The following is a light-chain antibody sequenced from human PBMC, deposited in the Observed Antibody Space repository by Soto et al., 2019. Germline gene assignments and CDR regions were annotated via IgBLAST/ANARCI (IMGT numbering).Light chain of an antibody. CDR2: GAS. V-gene: IGKV3-15*01. Sequence: EIVMTQSPATLSVSPGERATLSCRASQSVSSNLAWYQQKPGQAPRLLIYGASTRATGIPARFSGSGSGTEFTLTISSLQSEDFAVYYCQQYINLITFGQGTRLEIK. CDR1: QSVSSN. J-gene: IGKJ5*01. CDR3: QQYINLIT.